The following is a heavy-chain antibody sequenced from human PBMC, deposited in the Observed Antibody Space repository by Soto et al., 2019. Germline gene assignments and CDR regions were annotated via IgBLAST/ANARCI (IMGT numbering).Heavy chain of an antibody. CDR2: ISYDGSNK. V-gene: IGHV3-30*03. CDR3: AGEYYDYIWGSYRYGCLGY. D-gene: IGHD3-16*02. CDR1: GFTFSSYG. Sequence: GGSLRLSCAASGFTFSSYGMHWVRQAPGKWLEWVAVISYDGSNKYYADSVKGRFTISRDNSKNTLYLQMNSLRAEDTAVYYCAGEYYDYIWGSYRYGCLGYWGQGTLVTVSS. J-gene: IGHJ4*02.